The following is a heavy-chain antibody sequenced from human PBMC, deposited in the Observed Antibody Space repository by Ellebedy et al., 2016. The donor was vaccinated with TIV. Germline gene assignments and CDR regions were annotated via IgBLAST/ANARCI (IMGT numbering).Heavy chain of an antibody. J-gene: IGHJ4*02. CDR1: GASISRSPDY. CDR3: ARVRCQTGYSSTCPYVDYFDY. D-gene: IGHD6-13*01. Sequence: SETLSLXXTVSGASISRSPDYWAWIRQPPGKGLEWIGSITYSAMTHYTQSLRGRVTISVDTSKNQFSLKLSSVTAADTAMYYCARVRCQTGYSSTCPYVDYFDYWGQGTLVTVSS. CDR2: ITYSAMT. V-gene: IGHV4-39*07.